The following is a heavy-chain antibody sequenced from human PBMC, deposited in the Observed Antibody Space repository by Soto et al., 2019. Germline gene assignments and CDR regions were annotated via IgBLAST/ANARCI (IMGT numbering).Heavy chain of an antibody. J-gene: IGHJ4*02. Sequence: QTLSLTCAISGDSVSSNSAAWNWIRQPPSRGLEWLGRTYYRSKWYNDYAVSVKSRITINPDTSKNQFSLQLNSVTPEDTAVYYCARDIGYCSSTSCYARYYFDYWGQGTLVTVSS. CDR2: TYYRSKWYN. V-gene: IGHV6-1*01. CDR1: GDSVSSNSAA. D-gene: IGHD2-2*01. CDR3: ARDIGYCSSTSCYARYYFDY.